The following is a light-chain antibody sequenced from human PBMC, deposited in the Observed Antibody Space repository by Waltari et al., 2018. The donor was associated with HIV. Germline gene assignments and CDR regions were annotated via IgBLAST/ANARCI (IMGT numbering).Light chain of an antibody. CDR2: DAS. J-gene: IGKJ5*01. V-gene: IGKV1-13*02. Sequence: AVQLTQSPSSLSTSVGDRVTITCRASQGISNALAWYQQKPEKAPKLLIYDASTLASGVPSRFSGSWSGTDFTLTISSLQPEDFATYYCQQFISYPVTFGQGTRLEIK. CDR1: QGISNA. CDR3: QQFISYPVT.